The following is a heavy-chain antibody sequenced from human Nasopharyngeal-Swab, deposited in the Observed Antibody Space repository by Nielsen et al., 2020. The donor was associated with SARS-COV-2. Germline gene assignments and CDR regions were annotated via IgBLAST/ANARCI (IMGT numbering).Heavy chain of an antibody. J-gene: IGHJ4*02. V-gene: IGHV1-24*01. D-gene: IGHD1-1*01. CDR1: GGTFSNYA. CDR3: ATNFAYNWNDVPDY. Sequence: ASVKVSCKASGGTFSNYAINWLRHVPGKGLEWMGGFDPEDGETIYAQKFQGRVTMTEDTSTDTAYMELSSLRSEDTAVYYCATNFAYNWNDVPDYWGQGTLVTVSS. CDR2: FDPEDGET.